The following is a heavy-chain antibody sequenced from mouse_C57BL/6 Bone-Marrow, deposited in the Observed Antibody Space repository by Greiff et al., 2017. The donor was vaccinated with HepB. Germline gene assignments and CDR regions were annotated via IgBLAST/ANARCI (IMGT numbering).Heavy chain of an antibody. CDR2: ISNGGGST. CDR1: GFTFSDYY. CDR3: ARPPTVGRPWYFDV. D-gene: IGHD1-1*01. J-gene: IGHJ1*03. V-gene: IGHV5-12*01. Sequence: EVKLMESGGGLVQPGGSLKLSCAASGFTFSDYYMYWVRQTPEKRLEWVAYISNGGGSTYYPDTVKGRFTISRDNAKNTLYLQMSRLKSEDTAMYYCARPPTVGRPWYFDVWGTGTTVTVSS.